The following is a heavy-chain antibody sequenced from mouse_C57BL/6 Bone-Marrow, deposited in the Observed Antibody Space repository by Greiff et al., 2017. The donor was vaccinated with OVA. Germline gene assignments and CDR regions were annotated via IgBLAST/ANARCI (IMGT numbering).Heavy chain of an antibody. CDR1: GYTFTSYW. CDR2: IDPSDSYT. CDR3: AVEGLLRYFDV. Sequence: VQLQQSGAELVMPGASVKLSCKASGYTFTSYWMHWVKQRPGQGLEWIGEIDPSDSYTNYNQKFKGKSTLTVDKSSSTAYMQLSSLTSEDSAVYYCAVEGLLRYFDVWGTGTTVTVSS. J-gene: IGHJ1*03. D-gene: IGHD2-3*01. V-gene: IGHV1-69*01.